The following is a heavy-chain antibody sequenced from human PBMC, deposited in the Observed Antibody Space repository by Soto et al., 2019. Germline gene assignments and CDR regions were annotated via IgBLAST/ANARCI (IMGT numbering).Heavy chain of an antibody. CDR1: GFTFSSYA. V-gene: IGHV3-30-3*01. Sequence: PGGSLRLSCAASGFTFSSYAMHWVRQAPGKGLEWVAVISYDGSNKYYADSVKGRFTISRDNSKNTLYLQMNSLRAEDTAVYYCARPLSGSYPFPCVGYFVCWCQGTLVAVSS. CDR2: ISYDGSNK. CDR3: ARPLSGSYPFPCVGYFVC. D-gene: IGHD1-26*01. J-gene: IGHJ4*02.